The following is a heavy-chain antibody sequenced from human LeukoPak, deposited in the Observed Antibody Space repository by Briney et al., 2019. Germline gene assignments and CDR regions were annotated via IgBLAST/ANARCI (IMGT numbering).Heavy chain of an antibody. CDR1: GGSFSGHY. CDR2: INHSGST. V-gene: IGHV4-34*01. Sequence: PSETLSLTCAVYGGSFSGHYWSWIRQPPGKGLEWIGEINHSGSTNYNPSLKSRVTISVDTSKNQFSLKLSSVTAADTAVYYCAREDSSGYDYWGQGTLVTVSS. J-gene: IGHJ4*02. D-gene: IGHD3-22*01. CDR3: AREDSSGYDY.